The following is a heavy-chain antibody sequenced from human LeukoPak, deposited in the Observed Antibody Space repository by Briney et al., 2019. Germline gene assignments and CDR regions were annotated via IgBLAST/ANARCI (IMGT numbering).Heavy chain of an antibody. Sequence: PSETLSLTCTVSGGSISSHYWSWIRQPPGKGLEWIGYIYYSGSTNYNPSLKSRVTISVDTSKNQFSLKPSSVTAADTAVYYCARYGSGSYSWFDPWGQGTLVTVSS. V-gene: IGHV4-59*11. D-gene: IGHD3-10*01. CDR3: ARYGSGSYSWFDP. J-gene: IGHJ5*02. CDR2: IYYSGST. CDR1: GGSISSHY.